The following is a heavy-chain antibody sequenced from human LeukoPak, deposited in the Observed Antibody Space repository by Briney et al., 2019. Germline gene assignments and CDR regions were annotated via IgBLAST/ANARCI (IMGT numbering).Heavy chain of an antibody. CDR3: AKIGLLGAFDI. V-gene: IGHV3-33*03. D-gene: IGHD1-26*01. J-gene: IGHJ3*02. CDR1: GFLVSSCG. Sequence: HPGRSLRLSCAASGFLVSSCGMHWVRQAPGKGLEWVGVIWSNGNNKYYADSVKGRFTISRDNSKNTLYLQMDSLRAEDTAVYYCAKIGLLGAFDIWGQGTMVTVSS. CDR2: IWSNGNNK.